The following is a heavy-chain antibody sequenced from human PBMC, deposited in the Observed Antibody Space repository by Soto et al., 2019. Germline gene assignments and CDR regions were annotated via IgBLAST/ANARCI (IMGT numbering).Heavy chain of an antibody. Sequence: GESLKISCKGSGYSFAGYWIGWVRQMPGKGLDWMGVIYPGDSDTRYSPSFHGQVTISADKSISTAYLQWSSLKASDTAMYFCARIQGVRGVFDGFNLWGQGTMATVSS. CDR3: ARIQGVRGVFDGFNL. CDR1: GYSFAGYW. V-gene: IGHV5-51*01. D-gene: IGHD3-10*01. J-gene: IGHJ3*01. CDR2: IYPGDSDT.